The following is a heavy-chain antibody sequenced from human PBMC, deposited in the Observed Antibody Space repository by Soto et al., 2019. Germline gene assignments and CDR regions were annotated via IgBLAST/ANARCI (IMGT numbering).Heavy chain of an antibody. CDR2: IGTRSDI. CDR1: GFTFSSYS. D-gene: IGHD2-21*02. V-gene: IGHV3-21*01. J-gene: IGHJ6*02. Sequence: PGGSLRLYCAASGFTFSSYSMHWVRQAPGKGLEWVSSIGTRSDIYYADSVKGRFTISRDNAKNSLSLQMNSMTAEDTAVYYCAREETAWPLAYGLDVWGQGTTVTVSS. CDR3: AREETAWPLAYGLDV.